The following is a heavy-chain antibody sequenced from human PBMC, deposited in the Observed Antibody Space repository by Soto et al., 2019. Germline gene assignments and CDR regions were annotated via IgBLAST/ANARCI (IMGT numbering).Heavy chain of an antibody. Sequence: QVQLVQSGAEVKKPGSSVKVSCKASGGTFSNYAITWVRQAPGQGLEWMGTIIPLFGTANYAQKFQGRVTITADESTTAAYMELSSLRSEDTAVHYWATWRIRDHSSGYCDGIYGMDVWGQGTTVTVSS. V-gene: IGHV1-69*15. J-gene: IGHJ6*02. CDR3: ATWRIRDHSSGYCDGIYGMDV. D-gene: IGHD3-22*01. CDR2: IIPLFGTA. CDR1: GGTFSNYA.